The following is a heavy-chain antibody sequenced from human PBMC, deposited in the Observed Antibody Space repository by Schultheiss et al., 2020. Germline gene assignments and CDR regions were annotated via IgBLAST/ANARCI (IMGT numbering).Heavy chain of an antibody. CDR2: ISYDGSNK. CDR1: GFTFSSYA. Sequence: GGSLRLSCAASGFTFSSYAMHWVRQAPGKGLEWVAVISYDGSNKYYADSVKGRFTISRDNSKNTLYLQMNSLRAEDTAVYYCAKVIGPSPLDIDYWGQGTLVNVSS. J-gene: IGHJ4*02. D-gene: IGHD1-1*01. V-gene: IGHV3-30-3*01. CDR3: AKVIGPSPLDIDY.